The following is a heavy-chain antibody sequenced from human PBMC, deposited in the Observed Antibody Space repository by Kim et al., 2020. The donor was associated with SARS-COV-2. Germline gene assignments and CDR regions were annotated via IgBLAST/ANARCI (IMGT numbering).Heavy chain of an antibody. CDR2: IYYSGST. J-gene: IGHJ3*02. V-gene: IGHV4-39*01. CDR3: ARHRRWAFVVVVAANAFDI. CDR1: GGSISSSSYY. D-gene: IGHD2-15*01. Sequence: SETLSLTCTVSGGSISSSSYYWGWIRQPPGKGLEWIGSIYYSGSTYYNPSLKSRVTISVDTSRNQFSLKLSSVTAADTAVYYCARHRRWAFVVVVAANAFDIWGQGTMVTVSS.